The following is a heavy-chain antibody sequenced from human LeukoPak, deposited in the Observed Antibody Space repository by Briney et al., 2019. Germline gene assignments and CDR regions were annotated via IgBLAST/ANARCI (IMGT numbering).Heavy chain of an antibody. V-gene: IGHV1-8*03. D-gene: IGHD6-19*01. CDR3: ARYYPGYSSGWGFDY. CDR1: GYTFTSYD. CDR2: MNPNSGNT. J-gene: IGHJ4*02. Sequence: ASVTVSCKVSGYTFTSYDINWVRQAPGQGLEWMGWMNPNSGNTGYAQKFQGRVTITRNTSISTAYMELSSLRSEDTAVYYCARYYPGYSSGWGFDYWGQGTLVTVSS.